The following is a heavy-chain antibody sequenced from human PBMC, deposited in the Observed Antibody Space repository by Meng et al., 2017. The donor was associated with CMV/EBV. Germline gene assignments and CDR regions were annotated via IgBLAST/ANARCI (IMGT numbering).Heavy chain of an antibody. D-gene: IGHD2-21*02. CDR3: AREGDNPFDY. V-gene: IGHV4-30-4*08. CDR1: GGSIISGDYY. J-gene: IGHJ4*02. CDR2: IYYSGST. Sequence: GSDVVKPSLILSRTCTVSGGSIISGDYYWSWIRQPPGKGLEWIGYIYYSGSTYYNPSLKSRVTISVDTSKNKFSMKLSSVTAADTAVYYCAREGDNPFDYWGQGTLVTVSS.